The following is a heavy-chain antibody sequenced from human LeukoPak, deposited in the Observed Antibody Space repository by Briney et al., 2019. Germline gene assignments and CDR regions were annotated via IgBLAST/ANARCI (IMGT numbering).Heavy chain of an antibody. D-gene: IGHD3-9*01. Sequence: ASVKVSCKASGYTFTGYYMHWVRRAPGQGLEWMGRINPNSGGTNYAQKFQGRVTMTRDTSISTAYMELSRLRSDDTAVYYCARDQSRYDILTGYPTYYYYYYGMDVWGQGTTVTVSS. CDR3: ARDQSRYDILTGYPTYYYYYYGMDV. V-gene: IGHV1-2*06. J-gene: IGHJ6*02. CDR2: INPNSGGT. CDR1: GYTFTGYY.